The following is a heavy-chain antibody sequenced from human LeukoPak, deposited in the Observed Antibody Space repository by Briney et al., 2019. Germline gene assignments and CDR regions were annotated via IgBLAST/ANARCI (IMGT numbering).Heavy chain of an antibody. D-gene: IGHD3-16*01. V-gene: IGHV3-49*04. CDR2: IRSKAYGGTT. Sequence: GGSLRLSCTASGFTFGDYAMSWVRQAPGKGLEWVGFIRSKAYGGTTEYAASVKGRFTISRDDSKSIAYLQMNSLKTEDTAVYYCTRDTVAGGSALKGGFDYWGQGTLVTVSS. CDR3: TRDTVAGGSALKGGFDY. J-gene: IGHJ4*02. CDR1: GFTFGDYA.